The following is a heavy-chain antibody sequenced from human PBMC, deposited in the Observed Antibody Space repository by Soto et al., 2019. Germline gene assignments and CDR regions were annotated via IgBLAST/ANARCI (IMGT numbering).Heavy chain of an antibody. Sequence: TGGSLRLSCAASGFTFNTYAMNWVRQAPGKRLEWVSTVSGSADSTYYAGSVKGRFTISRDNSKNTLHLQMNSLRAEDTAVYYCAKGSTGDCSSTSCLYYFDFWGQGTLVTVSS. CDR1: GFTFNTYA. CDR3: AKGSTGDCSSTSCLYYFDF. V-gene: IGHV3-23*01. D-gene: IGHD2-2*01. J-gene: IGHJ4*02. CDR2: VSGSADST.